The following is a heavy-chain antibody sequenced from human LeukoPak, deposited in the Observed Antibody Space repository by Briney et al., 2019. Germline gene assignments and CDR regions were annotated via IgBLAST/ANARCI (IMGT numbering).Heavy chain of an antibody. CDR3: RCHSSSYYYGMDV. J-gene: IGHJ6*02. Sequence: SVKVSCKASGGTFSSYAISWVRQAPGQGLEWMGRIIPIFGIANYAQKFQGRVTITADKTTSTAYMELSSLRSEDTAVYYCRCHSSSYYYGMDVWGQGTTVTVSS. V-gene: IGHV1-69*04. CDR2: IIPIFGIA. D-gene: IGHD6-13*01. CDR1: GGTFSSYA.